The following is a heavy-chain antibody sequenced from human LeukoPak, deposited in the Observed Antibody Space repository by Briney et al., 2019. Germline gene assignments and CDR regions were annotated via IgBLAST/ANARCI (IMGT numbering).Heavy chain of an antibody. V-gene: IGHV4-34*01. Sequence: PSETLSLTCAVYGGSFSGYYWSWIRQPPGKGLEWIGEINHSGGTNYNPSLKSRVTISVDTSKNQFSLKLSSVTAADTAVYYCAREDYWGQGTLVTVSS. CDR3: AREDY. CDR1: GGSFSGYY. CDR2: INHSGGT. J-gene: IGHJ4*02.